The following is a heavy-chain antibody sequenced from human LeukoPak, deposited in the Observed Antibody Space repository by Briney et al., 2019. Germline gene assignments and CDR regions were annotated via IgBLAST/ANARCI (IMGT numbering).Heavy chain of an antibody. CDR3: AKSAYYDSSGFYREYYFDY. J-gene: IGHJ4*02. D-gene: IGHD3-22*01. CDR2: ISGSGGST. V-gene: IGHV3-23*01. Sequence: GGSLRLSCAASRFTFSNYAMSWVRQAPGKGLEWVSTISGSGGSTYYGDSVKGRFTISRDNSKNTLHLQMNSLRAEDTAVYYCAKSAYYDSSGFYREYYFDYWGQGTLVTVSS. CDR1: RFTFSNYA.